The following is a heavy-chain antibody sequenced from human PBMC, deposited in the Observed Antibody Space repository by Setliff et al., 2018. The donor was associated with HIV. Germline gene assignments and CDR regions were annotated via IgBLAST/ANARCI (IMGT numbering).Heavy chain of an antibody. CDR3: SRLTTTYYYDSSAYYHPV. Sequence: SETLSLTCAVYGGSFSGYYWSWIRQPPGKGLEWIGEINHSGSTNYNPSPKSRVTISVDTSKNQFSLKLSSVTAADTAVFYCSRLTTTYYYDSSAYYHPVWGQGTLVTVSS. V-gene: IGHV4-34*01. D-gene: IGHD3-22*01. CDR2: INHSGST. J-gene: IGHJ4*02. CDR1: GGSFSGYY.